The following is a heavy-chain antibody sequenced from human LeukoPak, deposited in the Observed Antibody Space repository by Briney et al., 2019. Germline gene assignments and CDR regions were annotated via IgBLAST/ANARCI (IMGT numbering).Heavy chain of an antibody. V-gene: IGHV3-23*01. Sequence: PGGSLRLSCAASGFTFSSYAMSWVRQAPGKGLEWVSAISGSGGSTYYADSVKGRFTISRDNSKNTLYLQMNSLRAEDTAVYYCAKDHRVYCSSTSDYWGQGTLVTVSS. J-gene: IGHJ4*02. D-gene: IGHD2-2*01. CDR2: ISGSGGST. CDR3: AKDHRVYCSSTSDY. CDR1: GFTFSSYA.